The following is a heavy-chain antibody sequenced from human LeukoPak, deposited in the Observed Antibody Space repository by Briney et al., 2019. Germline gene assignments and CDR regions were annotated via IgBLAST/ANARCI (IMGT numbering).Heavy chain of an antibody. CDR1: GFTFSTYW. CDR2: IKQDGSEK. CDR3: ARYSGSYYAFDI. Sequence: GGSLRLSCAASGFTFSTYWMTWVRQAPGKGLEWVANIKQDGSEKYYADSVKGRFTISRDNAKNSLYLQMNSLRAEDTAVYYCARYSGSYYAFDIWGQGTMVTVSS. V-gene: IGHV3-7*02. D-gene: IGHD1-26*01. J-gene: IGHJ3*02.